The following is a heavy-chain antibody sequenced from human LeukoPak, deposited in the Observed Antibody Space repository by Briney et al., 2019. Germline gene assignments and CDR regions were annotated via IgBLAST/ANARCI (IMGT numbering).Heavy chain of an antibody. D-gene: IGHD6-19*01. CDR1: GFTFSSYA. V-gene: IGHV3-64*04. Sequence: GGSLRLSCSASGFTFSSYAMHWVRQAPGKGLEYVSAISSNGGSTYYADSVKGRFTISRDNSKNTLYLQMNSLRAEDTAVYYCAKFSGWYFDYWGQGTLVTVSS. CDR2: ISSNGGST. CDR3: AKFSGWYFDY. J-gene: IGHJ4*02.